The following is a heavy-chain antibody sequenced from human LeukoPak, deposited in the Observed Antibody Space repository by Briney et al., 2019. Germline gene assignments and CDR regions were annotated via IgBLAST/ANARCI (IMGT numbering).Heavy chain of an antibody. CDR1: GYTFTSNH. Sequence: GASVKISCTASGYTFTSNHIHCVRQAPGQGLEWMGVINPSGDSTSYAQRFQGRVTTTRDTSTSTVYMELSSLRSEDTAIYYCAKLAASETGEGSWGQGTLVTVSS. CDR3: AKLAASETGEGS. V-gene: IGHV1-46*01. J-gene: IGHJ5*02. CDR2: INPSGDST. D-gene: IGHD6-13*01.